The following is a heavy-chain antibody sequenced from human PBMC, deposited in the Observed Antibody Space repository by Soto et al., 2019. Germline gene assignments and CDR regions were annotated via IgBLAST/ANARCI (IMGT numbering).Heavy chain of an antibody. CDR1: GGTFSSYA. CDR3: ARELVGATTAYYYGMDV. D-gene: IGHD1-26*01. Sequence: SVKVSCKASGGTFSSYAISWVRQAPGQGLEWMGGIIPIFGTANYAQKFQGRVTITADESTSTAYMELSSLRSEDTAVYYCARELVGATTAYYYGMDVWGQGTTVTVSS. CDR2: IIPIFGTA. J-gene: IGHJ6*02. V-gene: IGHV1-69*13.